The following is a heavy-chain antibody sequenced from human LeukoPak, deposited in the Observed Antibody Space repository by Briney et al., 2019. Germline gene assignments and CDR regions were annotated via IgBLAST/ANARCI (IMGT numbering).Heavy chain of an antibody. CDR3: ARDLRYYYDSTGYVFGY. V-gene: IGHV1-2*04. D-gene: IGHD3-22*01. CDR2: INPNSGGT. Sequence: ASVKVSCKASGYTFTGYYMHWVRQAPGQGLEWMGWINPNSGGTNYAQKFQGWVTMTRDTSISTAYMELSRLRSDDTAVYYCARDLRYYYDSTGYVFGYWGQGTLVTVSS. J-gene: IGHJ4*02. CDR1: GYTFTGYY.